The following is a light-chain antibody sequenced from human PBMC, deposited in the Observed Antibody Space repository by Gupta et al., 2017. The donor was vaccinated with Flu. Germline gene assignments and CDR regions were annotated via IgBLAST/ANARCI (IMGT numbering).Light chain of an antibody. CDR2: EVS. J-gene: IGLJ2*01. Sequence: QSALTQPPSASGSPGQSVTISCTGTSSDVGGYNYVSWYQQHPGKAPKLMIYEVSKRPSGVPGRFSGSKSGNTASLTVSGLQEEEEADYYCRAYASSNNLVFGGGTKLTVL. V-gene: IGLV2-8*01. CDR1: SSDVGGYNY. CDR3: RAYASSNNLV.